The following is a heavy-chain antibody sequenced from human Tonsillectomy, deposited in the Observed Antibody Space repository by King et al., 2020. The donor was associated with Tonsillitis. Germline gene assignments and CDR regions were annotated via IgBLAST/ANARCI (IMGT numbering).Heavy chain of an antibody. D-gene: IGHD3-10*01. V-gene: IGHV3-15*01. CDR1: GFIFSNAW. CDR2: IKSKIDGGTT. J-gene: IGHJ4*01. Sequence: VQLVESGGGLVKPGGSLRLSCAASGFIFSNAWMTWVRQAPGKGLEWVGRIKSKIDGGTTAYAAPVKGRFTILRDDSKKTLYLQMNSLKTEDTAVYYCTTQSIGELYAVFDYWGQGTLVTVSS. CDR3: TTQSIGELYAVFDY.